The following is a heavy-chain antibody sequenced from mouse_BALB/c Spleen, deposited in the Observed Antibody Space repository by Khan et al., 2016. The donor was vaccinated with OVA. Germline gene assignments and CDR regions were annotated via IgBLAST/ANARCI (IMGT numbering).Heavy chain of an antibody. CDR2: INPSNGHT. J-gene: IGHJ2*01. V-gene: IGHV1S81*02. D-gene: IGHD2-1*01. Sequence: VKLLESGAELVNPGASVNLSCKASGYTLTSYWMHWVKQRPGQGLEWIGEINPSNGHTNYNEKFKSKATLTVDKSSSTAYMQLSSPTSEDSAVYYCARLLINFDYWGQGTTLTVSS. CDR1: GYTLTSYW. CDR3: ARLLINFDY.